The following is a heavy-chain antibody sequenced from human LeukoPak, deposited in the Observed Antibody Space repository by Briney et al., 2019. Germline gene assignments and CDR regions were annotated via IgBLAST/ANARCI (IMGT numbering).Heavy chain of an antibody. D-gene: IGHD3-22*01. CDR2: IYHSGST. V-gene: IGHV4-30-2*01. J-gene: IGHJ3*02. Sequence: SETLSLTCAVSGGSISSGGYSWSWIRQPPGKGLEWIGCIYHSGSTYYNPSLKSRVTISVDRSKNQFSLKLSSVTAADTAVYYCATSSGYYFDAFDIWGQGTMVTVSS. CDR1: GGSISSGGYS. CDR3: ATSSGYYFDAFDI.